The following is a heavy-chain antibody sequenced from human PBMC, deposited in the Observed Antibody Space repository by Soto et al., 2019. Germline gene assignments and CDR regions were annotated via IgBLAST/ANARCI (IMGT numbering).Heavy chain of an antibody. Sequence: QITLKESGPPLVKPTQTLTLTCTFSGFSLSTSGVGVGWIRQPPGKALEWLALIYWNDDKRYTPSLKSRLTITKYTAKNQVVLTMTNMDPVDTATYYCAHSTYYDFWSGPIYGMDVWGQGATVTVS. J-gene: IGHJ6*02. CDR2: IYWNDDK. CDR3: AHSTYYDFWSGPIYGMDV. D-gene: IGHD3-3*01. CDR1: GFSLSTSGVG. V-gene: IGHV2-5*01.